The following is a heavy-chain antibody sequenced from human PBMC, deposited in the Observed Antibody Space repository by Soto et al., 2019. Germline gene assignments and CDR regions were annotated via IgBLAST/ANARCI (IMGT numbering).Heavy chain of an antibody. J-gene: IGHJ2*01. Sequence: QVQLLQSGTEVKKPGASVTVSCKPSGNALPRHGISWVRQAPGQGPEWMGWISGFNGNTVYAQKVQGRVSMTTDTSTNTAYMELRSLTSADAAVYYCATTGGDWYFDLWGRGTLVTVSS. CDR1: GNALPRHG. D-gene: IGHD1-1*01. CDR3: ATTGGDWYFDL. V-gene: IGHV1-18*04. CDR2: ISGFNGNT.